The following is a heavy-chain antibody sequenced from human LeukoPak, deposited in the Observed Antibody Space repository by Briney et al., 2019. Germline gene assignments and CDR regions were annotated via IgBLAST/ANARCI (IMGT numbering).Heavy chain of an antibody. CDR2: MNPNSGNT. V-gene: IGHV1-8*01. Sequence: ASVKVSCKASGYTFTSYDINWVRQATGQGLEWMGWMNPNSGNTGNAQKFQGRVTMTRNTSISTAYMELSSLRSEDTAVYYCARRHYYYYMDVWGKGTTVTVSS. CDR3: ARRHYYYYMDV. J-gene: IGHJ6*03. CDR1: GYTFTSYD.